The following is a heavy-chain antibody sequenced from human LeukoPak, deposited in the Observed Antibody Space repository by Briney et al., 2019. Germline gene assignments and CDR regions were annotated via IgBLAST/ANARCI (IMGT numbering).Heavy chain of an antibody. V-gene: IGHV3-74*01. Sequence: GGSLRLSCAASGFTFSSYWMHWVRQAPGKGLVWVSRINSDGSSTSYADSVKGRFTISRDNSKNTLYLQMNSLRAEDTAVYYCAKGSGYDYPGFDYWGQGTLVTVSS. CDR2: INSDGSST. CDR1: GFTFSSYW. CDR3: AKGSGYDYPGFDY. J-gene: IGHJ4*02. D-gene: IGHD3-22*01.